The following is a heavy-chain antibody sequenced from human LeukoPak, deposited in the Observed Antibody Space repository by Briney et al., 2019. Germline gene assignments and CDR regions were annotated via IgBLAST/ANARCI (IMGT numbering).Heavy chain of an antibody. V-gene: IGHV4-59*01. Sequence: SETLSLTCTVSGGSISSYYWSWIRQPPGKGLEWIGYIYYSGSTNYNPSLKSRVTISVDTSKNQFSLKLSSVTAADTAVYYCAREGGYDFWSGYLPRVMDVWGKGTTVTVSS. CDR2: IYYSGST. CDR1: GGSISSYY. J-gene: IGHJ6*03. D-gene: IGHD3-3*01. CDR3: AREGGYDFWSGYLPRVMDV.